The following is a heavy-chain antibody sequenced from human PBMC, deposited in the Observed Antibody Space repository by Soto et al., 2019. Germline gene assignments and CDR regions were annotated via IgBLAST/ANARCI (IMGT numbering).Heavy chain of an antibody. D-gene: IGHD6-19*01. CDR1: GYTFTSYA. CDR2: INAGNGNT. J-gene: IGHJ4*02. Sequence: QVQLVQSGAEVKKPGASVKVSCKASGYTFTSYAIHWVRQAPGQRLEWMGWINAGNGNTKYSQKFQDRVTISRDTSASTAYMERSSLRSDDTAVYYCARDLGGWPDYWGQGTLVTVSS. CDR3: ARDLGGWPDY. V-gene: IGHV1-3*01.